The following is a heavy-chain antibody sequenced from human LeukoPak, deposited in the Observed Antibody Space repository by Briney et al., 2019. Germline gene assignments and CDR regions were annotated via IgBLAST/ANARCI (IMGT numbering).Heavy chain of an antibody. CDR3: ARRRKYSDYVWGSYEDY. Sequence: SETLSLTCAVYGGSFSGYYWSWSRQPPGKGLEWIGEINHSGSTNYNPSLKSRVTISVDTSKNQFSLKLSSVTAADTAVYYCARRRKYSDYVWGSYEDYWGQGTLVTVSS. CDR2: INHSGST. D-gene: IGHD3-16*01. J-gene: IGHJ4*02. V-gene: IGHV4-34*01. CDR1: GGSFSGYY.